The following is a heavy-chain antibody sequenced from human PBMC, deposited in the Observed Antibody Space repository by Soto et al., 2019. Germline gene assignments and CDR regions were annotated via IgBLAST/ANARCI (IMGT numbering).Heavy chain of an antibody. V-gene: IGHV3-23*01. D-gene: IGHD3-22*01. CDR3: ANLGGTYYYDSSGYP. Sequence: GGSLRLSCAASGFTFSSYAMSWVRQAPGKGLEWVSAISGRGGSTYYADSVKGRFTISRDNSKNTLYLQMNSLRAEDTAVYYCANLGGTYYYDSSGYPWGQGTLVTVSS. J-gene: IGHJ5*02. CDR1: GFTFSSYA. CDR2: ISGRGGST.